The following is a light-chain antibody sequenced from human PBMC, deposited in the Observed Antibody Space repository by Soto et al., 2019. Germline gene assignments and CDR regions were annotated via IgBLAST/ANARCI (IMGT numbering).Light chain of an antibody. J-gene: IGKJ4*01. CDR2: LGS. Sequence: DIXMTQSPLSLPVTPGEPASISCRSSQXLLHSNGXXYLDWYLQKPGQSPQLLIYLGSNRASGVPDRFRGSGSGTDFTLKISRVEAEDVGVYYCMQALQTPLTFGGGTKVEIK. CDR3: MQALQTPLT. V-gene: IGKV2-28*01. CDR1: QXLLHSNGXXY.